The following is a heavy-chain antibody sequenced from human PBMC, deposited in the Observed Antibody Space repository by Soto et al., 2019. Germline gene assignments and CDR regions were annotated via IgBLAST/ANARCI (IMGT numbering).Heavy chain of an antibody. Sequence: GGSLRLFCAASGFTFSSYWMSWVRQAPGKGLEWVANIKQDGSEKYYVDSVKGRFTISRDNAKNSLYLQMNSLRAEDTAVYYCARDGIFFGGYYYYGMDVWVQWTTVTVSS. CDR3: ARDGIFFGGYYYYGMDV. V-gene: IGHV3-7*01. CDR1: GFTFSSYW. J-gene: IGHJ6*02. D-gene: IGHD3-9*01. CDR2: IKQDGSEK.